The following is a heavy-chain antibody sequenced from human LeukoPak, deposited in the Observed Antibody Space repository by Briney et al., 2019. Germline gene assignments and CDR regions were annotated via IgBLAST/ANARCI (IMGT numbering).Heavy chain of an antibody. CDR3: TTLISSPEAYSDN. V-gene: IGHV3-15*01. D-gene: IGHD3-16*01. CDR1: GFTFTNAW. Sequence: GGSLRLSCVASGFTFTNAWMSWFRQAPGRGLEWVGRVKSKDFGDKIDYAAPVKGRFNISRDDSKETLYLQMNSLKTEDTALYCYTTLISSPEAYSDNWGQGVLVTVSS. J-gene: IGHJ4*02. CDR2: VKSKDFGDKI.